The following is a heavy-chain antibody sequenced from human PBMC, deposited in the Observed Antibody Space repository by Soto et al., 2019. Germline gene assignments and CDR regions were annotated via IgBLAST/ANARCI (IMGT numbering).Heavy chain of an antibody. D-gene: IGHD6-6*01. CDR1: GGTFSSYA. J-gene: IGHJ4*02. CDR2: IIPIFGTA. CDR3: ARVVESVQLVNVLVY. Sequence: QVQLVQSGAEAKKPGSSVKVSCKASGGTFSSYAISWVRQAPGQGLEWMGGIIPIFGTANYAQKFQGRVTITADEYTSTAYMELSSRRSEDTAVYYCARVVESVQLVNVLVYWGQGTLVTVSS. V-gene: IGHV1-69*01.